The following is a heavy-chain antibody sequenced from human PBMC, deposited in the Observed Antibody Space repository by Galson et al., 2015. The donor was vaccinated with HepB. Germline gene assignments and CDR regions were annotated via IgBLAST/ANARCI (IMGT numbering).Heavy chain of an antibody. Sequence: SLRLSCAASGSTFSDYAMDWVRQAPGKGLEWVSAISASSDTTKYADSVKGRFTISRDNSRNTLYLQMNSLRAEDTALYYCAKEGCTSAICYTNVWGQGTLVTVSS. V-gene: IGHV3-23*01. J-gene: IGHJ4*02. CDR2: ISASSDTT. CDR3: AKEGCTSAICYTNV. CDR1: GSTFSDYA. D-gene: IGHD2-2*01.